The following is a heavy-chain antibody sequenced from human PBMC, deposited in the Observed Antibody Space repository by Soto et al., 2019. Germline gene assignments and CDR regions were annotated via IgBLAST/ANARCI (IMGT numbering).Heavy chain of an antibody. D-gene: IGHD3-10*01. CDR3: ARSMVRRLPDY. J-gene: IGHJ4*02. V-gene: IGHV4-34*01. CDR2: INHSGST. CDR1: GGSFSGYY. Sequence: QVQLQQWGAGLLKPSETLSLTCAVYGGSFSGYYWSWIRQPPGKGLEWIGEINHSGSTNYNPSLKIRVIISVDTSKNQFSLMLRSVTAADTAVYYCARSMVRRLPDYWGQGTLVTVSS.